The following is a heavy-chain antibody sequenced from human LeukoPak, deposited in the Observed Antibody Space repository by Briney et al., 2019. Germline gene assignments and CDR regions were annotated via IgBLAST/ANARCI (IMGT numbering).Heavy chain of an antibody. CDR1: GGSISSSSYY. J-gene: IGHJ6*02. V-gene: IGHV4-39*01. Sequence: SETLSLTCTVSGGSISSSSYYWGWIRQPPGKGPEWIGSIYYSGSTCYNPSLKSRVTISVDTSKNQFSLKLSSVTAADTAVYYCARRDYDFWSGYLGSMDVWGQGTTVTVSS. CDR2: IYYSGST. CDR3: ARRDYDFWSGYLGSMDV. D-gene: IGHD3-3*01.